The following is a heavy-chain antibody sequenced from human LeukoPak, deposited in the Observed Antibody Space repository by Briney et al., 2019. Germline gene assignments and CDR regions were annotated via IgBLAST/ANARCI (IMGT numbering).Heavy chain of an antibody. Sequence: GGSLRLSCAASGFTFSSYGMSWVRQTPGKGLEWVSGISDSGGSTFYTDSVKGRFTISRDNSKSALYLQMKSLRAEDTAVYYCARGKTSQNIVTRKTYNWFDPWGQGTLVTVSS. CDR3: ARGKTSQNIVTRKTYNWFDP. D-gene: IGHD2/OR15-2a*01. CDR2: ISDSGGST. V-gene: IGHV3-23*01. J-gene: IGHJ5*02. CDR1: GFTFSSYG.